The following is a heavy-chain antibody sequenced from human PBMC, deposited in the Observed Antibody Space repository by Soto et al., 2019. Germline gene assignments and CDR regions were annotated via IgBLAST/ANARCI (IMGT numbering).Heavy chain of an antibody. D-gene: IGHD3-3*01. Sequence: SETLSLTCTVSGGSISSGSYYWGWIRQPPGKGLEWIGSIYYSGSTYYNPSLKSRVTISVDTSKNQFSLKLSSVTAADTAVYYCARHLHSSYERDYYYYGMDVWGQGTTVTVSS. CDR3: ARHLHSSYERDYYYYGMDV. V-gene: IGHV4-39*01. J-gene: IGHJ6*02. CDR1: GGSISSGSYY. CDR2: IYYSGST.